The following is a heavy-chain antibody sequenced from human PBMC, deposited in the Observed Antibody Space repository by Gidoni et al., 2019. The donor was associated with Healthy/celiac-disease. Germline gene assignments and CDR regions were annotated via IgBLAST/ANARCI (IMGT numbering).Heavy chain of an antibody. CDR2: MNPNSGNT. J-gene: IGHJ4*02. D-gene: IGHD6-19*01. Sequence: QVQLVQSWAEVKKPGASVKVSCKASGYTFPSYDINWVRQATGQGLEWMGWMNPNSGNTGYAQKFQGRVTMTRNTSISTAYMELSSLRSEDTAVYYCARAHSSGWAYYFDYWGQGTLVTVSS. CDR3: ARAHSSGWAYYFDY. CDR1: GYTFPSYD. V-gene: IGHV1-8*01.